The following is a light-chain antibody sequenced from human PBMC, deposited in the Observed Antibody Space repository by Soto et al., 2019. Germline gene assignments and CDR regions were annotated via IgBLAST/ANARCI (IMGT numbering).Light chain of an antibody. CDR1: SSNSGADYD. V-gene: IGLV1-40*01. CDR3: QSYDSSLSTSI. CDR2: GNN. J-gene: IGLJ2*01. Sequence: QTVVTQPPSVSGTPGQRVSISCTGTSSNSGADYDVHWYQQLPGTAPRLLIFGNNNRPSGVPDRFSGSRSGTSASLAITGLQAEDEAIYYCQSYDSSLSTSIFGAGTKLTVL.